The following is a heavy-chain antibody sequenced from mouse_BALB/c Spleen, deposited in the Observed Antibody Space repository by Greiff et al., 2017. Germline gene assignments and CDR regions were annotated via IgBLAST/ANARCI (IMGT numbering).Heavy chain of an antibody. V-gene: IGHV2-9*02. CDR3: ARDRGDPRAMDY. D-gene: IGHD3-1*01. CDR2: IWAGGST. Sequence: VKLVESGPGLVAPSQSLSITCTVSGFSLTGYGVHWVRQPPGKGLEWMGVIWAGGSTNYNSALMSRLSISKDNSTSQVFLKMNSLQTDDTAMYYGARDRGDPRAMDYWGQGTSVTVSS. J-gene: IGHJ4*01. CDR1: GFSLTGYG.